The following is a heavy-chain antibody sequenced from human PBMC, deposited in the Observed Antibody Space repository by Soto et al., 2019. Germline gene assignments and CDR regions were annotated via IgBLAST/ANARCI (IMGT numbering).Heavy chain of an antibody. CDR3: ARDTLGGYEGYYYYGMDV. CDR2: IIPIFGTA. J-gene: IGHJ6*02. V-gene: IGHV1-69*13. CDR1: GGTFSSYA. Sequence: ASVKVSCKASGGTFSSYAISWVRQAPGQGLEWMGGIIPIFGTANYAQKFQGRVTITADESTSTAYMELSSLRSEDTAVYYCARDTLGGYEGYYYYGMDVWGQGTTVTVSS. D-gene: IGHD5-12*01.